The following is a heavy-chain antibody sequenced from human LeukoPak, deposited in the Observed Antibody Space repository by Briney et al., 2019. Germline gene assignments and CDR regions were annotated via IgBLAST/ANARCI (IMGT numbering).Heavy chain of an antibody. Sequence: GGSLRLSCAASEFTFGNYWMSWVRQVPGKGPEWVANIRQDGNEFYYVDSVKGRFTISRDNARNSLYLQMNSLRVEDTAVYYCAKVAKYYYGSETYYFFEHWGQGTPVTASS. J-gene: IGHJ4*02. CDR1: EFTFGNYW. D-gene: IGHD3-10*01. CDR2: IRQDGNEF. V-gene: IGHV3-7*01. CDR3: AKVAKYYYGSETYYFFEH.